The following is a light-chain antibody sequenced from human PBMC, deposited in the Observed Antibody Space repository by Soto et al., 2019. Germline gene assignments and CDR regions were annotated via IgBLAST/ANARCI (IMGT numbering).Light chain of an antibody. Sequence: DIVMTQSPDSLAVSLGERATINCRSSQSVLYSSSNKNYLAWYQQKPGQPPKLLIYWASTRESGVPDRFSGGGSGTDFTLTISSLQAEDAAVYYCQQYCSSPWTFGQGTKVEIK. CDR3: QQYCSSPWT. CDR1: QSVLYSSSNKNY. CDR2: WAS. V-gene: IGKV4-1*01. J-gene: IGKJ1*01.